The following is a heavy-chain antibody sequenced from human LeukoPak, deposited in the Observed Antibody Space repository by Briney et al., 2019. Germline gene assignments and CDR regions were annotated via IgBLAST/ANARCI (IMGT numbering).Heavy chain of an antibody. CDR2: IYYSGST. Sequence: KPSETLSLTCTVSGGSISSYYWSWIRQPPGKGLEWIGYIYYSGSTNYNPSLKSRVTISVDTSKNQFSLKLSSVTAADTAVYYCARWRMSGSCRAFDYWGQGTLVTVSS. D-gene: IGHD1-26*01. J-gene: IGHJ4*02. CDR1: GGSISSYY. V-gene: IGHV4-59*01. CDR3: ARWRMSGSCRAFDY.